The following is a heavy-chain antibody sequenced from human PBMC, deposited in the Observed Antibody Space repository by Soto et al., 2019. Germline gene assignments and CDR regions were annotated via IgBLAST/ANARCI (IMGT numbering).Heavy chain of an antibody. CDR2: ISGSGGST. CDR1: GFTFSSYA. J-gene: IGHJ6*02. CDR3: AKDTGGGRIAVAGTMDV. V-gene: IGHV3-23*01. D-gene: IGHD6-19*01. Sequence: GGSLRLSCAASGFTFSSYAMSWVRQAPGKGLEGVSAISGSGGSTYYADSVKGRFTISRDNSKNTLYLQMNSLRAEDTAVYYCAKDTGGGRIAVAGTMDVWGQGTTVTVS.